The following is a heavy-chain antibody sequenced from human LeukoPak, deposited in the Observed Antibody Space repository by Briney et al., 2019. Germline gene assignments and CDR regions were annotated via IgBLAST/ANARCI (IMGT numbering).Heavy chain of an antibody. CDR3: ARDKVDTAMDTRRVDY. CDR2: ISGSGGNT. D-gene: IGHD5-18*01. J-gene: IGHJ4*02. V-gene: IGHV3-23*01. Sequence: GGSLRLSCAASGFTFSNYAMSWVRQAPGKGLEWVSTISGSGGNTYYADSVKGRFTISRDNAKNSLYLQMNSLRAEDTAVYYCARDKVDTAMDTRRVDYWGQGTLVTVSS. CDR1: GFTFSNYA.